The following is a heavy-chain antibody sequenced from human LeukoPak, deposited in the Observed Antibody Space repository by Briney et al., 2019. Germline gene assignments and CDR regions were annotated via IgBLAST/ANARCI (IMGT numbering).Heavy chain of an antibody. J-gene: IGHJ1*01. D-gene: IGHD1-26*01. CDR3: ARDRGGRYMYLQH. Sequence: GASVKVSCKASGGTFSSYAISWVRQAPGQGLEWMGGIIPIFGTANYAQKFQGRVTITADKSTSTAYMELSSLRSEDTAVYYCARDRGGRYMYLQHWGQGTLVTVSS. V-gene: IGHV1-69*06. CDR1: GGTFSSYA. CDR2: IIPIFGTA.